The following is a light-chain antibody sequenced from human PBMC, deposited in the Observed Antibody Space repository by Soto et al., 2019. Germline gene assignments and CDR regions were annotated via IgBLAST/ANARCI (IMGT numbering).Light chain of an antibody. Sequence: QSALTQPASVSGSPGQSITISCTGTSSDVCGYNYVSWYQHHPGKAPKLMIYDVSNRPSGVSNRFSGSKSGNTASLSISGLQPEDEADYYGISYRTSNTRQIVCGTGTKVAVL. CDR3: ISYRTSNTRQIV. CDR2: DVS. J-gene: IGLJ1*01. V-gene: IGLV2-14*03. CDR1: SSDVCGYNY.